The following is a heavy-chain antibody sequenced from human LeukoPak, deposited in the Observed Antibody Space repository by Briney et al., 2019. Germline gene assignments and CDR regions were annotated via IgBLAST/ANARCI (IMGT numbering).Heavy chain of an antibody. V-gene: IGHV1-18*01. CDR2: ISAYNGNT. CDR1: GYTFTSYG. J-gene: IGHJ5*02. CDR3: ARPLYYYGSGSGWFDP. Sequence: ASVKVSCKASGYTFTSYGISWVRQAPGQGLEWMGWISAYNGNTNYAQKLQGRVTMTTDTSTSTAYMELRSLRSDDTAVYYCARPLYYYGSGSGWFDPWGQGTLVTVSS. D-gene: IGHD3-10*01.